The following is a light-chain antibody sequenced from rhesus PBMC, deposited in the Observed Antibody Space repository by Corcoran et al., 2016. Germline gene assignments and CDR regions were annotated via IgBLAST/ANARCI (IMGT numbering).Light chain of an antibody. V-gene: IGKV1-22*01. CDR3: QQYTSSPYS. Sequence: DIQMTQSPSSLSASVGDTVTITCRASQNIYIWLAWYQQKPGKAPNLLIYKASSLQSGVPSRFSGSGSGTDFPLTIRSLQSEDFATYYCQQYTSSPYSFGQGTKVQIK. J-gene: IGKJ2*01. CDR2: KAS. CDR1: QNIYIW.